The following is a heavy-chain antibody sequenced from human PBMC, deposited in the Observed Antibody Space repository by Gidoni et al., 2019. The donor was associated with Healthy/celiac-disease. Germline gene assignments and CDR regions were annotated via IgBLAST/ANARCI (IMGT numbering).Heavy chain of an antibody. D-gene: IGHD4-4*01. CDR1: GYTLTELS. J-gene: IGHJ5*02. V-gene: IGHV1-24*01. CDR3: ATGNSNYGNWFDP. CDR2: VDTEDGKT. Sequence: QVQLVQSGAEVQKPGASVKVACKVSGYTLTELSMHWLRQAPGKGLEWMGGVDTEDGKTIYEQKFQGTVTMTEDTSTDTAYMGLGSLRSEDTAVYYCATGNSNYGNWFDPWGQGTLVTVSS.